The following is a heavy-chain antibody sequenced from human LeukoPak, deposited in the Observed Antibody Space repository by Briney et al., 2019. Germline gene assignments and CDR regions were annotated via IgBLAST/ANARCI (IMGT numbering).Heavy chain of an antibody. D-gene: IGHD3-3*01. Sequence: PGGSLRLSCAASGFTLSSYAMSWVRQAPGKGLEWVSAISGSGGSTYYADSVKGRFTISRDNSKNTLYLQMNSLRAEDTAVYYCAKKSEWLLMALIDYWGQGTLVTVSS. CDR3: AKKSEWLLMALIDY. CDR2: ISGSGGST. J-gene: IGHJ4*02. V-gene: IGHV3-23*01. CDR1: GFTLSSYA.